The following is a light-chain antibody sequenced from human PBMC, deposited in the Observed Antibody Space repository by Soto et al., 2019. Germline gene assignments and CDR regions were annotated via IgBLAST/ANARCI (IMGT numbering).Light chain of an antibody. Sequence: DIVMTQSPLSLPVTPGEPASISCRSSQSLLHSNGYNYLDWYLQKPGQSPQLLIYLGSNRASGVPERFSGSGSGTDFTLKISRVEAEDVRVYYCMQALQTPPTFGQGTKVEIK. CDR3: MQALQTPPT. CDR2: LGS. J-gene: IGKJ1*01. CDR1: QSLLHSNGYNY. V-gene: IGKV2-28*01.